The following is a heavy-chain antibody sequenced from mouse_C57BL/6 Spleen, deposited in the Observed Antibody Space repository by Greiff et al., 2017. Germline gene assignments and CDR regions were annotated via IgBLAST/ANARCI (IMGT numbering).Heavy chain of an antibody. CDR2: IYPGSGST. D-gene: IGHD1-1*01. CDR1: GYTFTSYW. J-gene: IGHJ4*01. Sequence: QVQLQQPGAELVKPGASVKMSCKASGYTFTSYWITWVKQRPGQGLGWIGDIYPGSGSTNYNEKFKSKATLTVDTSSSTAYMQLSSLTSEDSAVYYCARGYYGSSIYAMDYWGQGTSVTVSS. V-gene: IGHV1-55*01. CDR3: ARGYYGSSIYAMDY.